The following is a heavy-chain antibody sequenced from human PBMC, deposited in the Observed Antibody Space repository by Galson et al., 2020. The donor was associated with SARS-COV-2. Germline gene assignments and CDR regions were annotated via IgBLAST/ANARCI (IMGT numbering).Heavy chain of an antibody. D-gene: IGHD6-13*01. V-gene: IGHV2-70*11. CDR3: ARISIAAAGTAEDY. Sequence: SGPTLEKPTQTLTLTCTFSGFSLSTSGMCVSWIRQPPGKALEWLARIDWDDDKYYSTSLKTRLTISKDTSKNQVVLTMTNMDPVDTATYYCARISIAAAGTAEDYWGQGTLVTVSS. J-gene: IGHJ4*02. CDR2: IDWDDDK. CDR1: GFSLSTSGMC.